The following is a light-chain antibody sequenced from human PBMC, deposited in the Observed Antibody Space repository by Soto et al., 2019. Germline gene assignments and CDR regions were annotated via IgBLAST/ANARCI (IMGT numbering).Light chain of an antibody. V-gene: IGLV2-11*01. Sequence: QSVLTQPRSVSGSPGQSVTISCTGISSDVGGYNYVSWYQQHPGKAPKLMVYDVTKRPSGVPDRFSGSKSGTTASLTISRLQDEDEADYYCSSYAGSVVFGGGTKLTVL. CDR2: DVT. CDR1: SSDVGGYNY. J-gene: IGLJ2*01. CDR3: SSYAGSVV.